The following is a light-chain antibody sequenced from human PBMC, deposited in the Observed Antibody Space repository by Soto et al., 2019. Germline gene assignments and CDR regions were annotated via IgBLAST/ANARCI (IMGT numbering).Light chain of an antibody. J-gene: IGLJ1*01. CDR2: TNN. CDR3: ATWDDSRNGV. CDR1: TSNIESHS. V-gene: IGLV1-44*01. Sequence: QSALTQPPSASGTPGQRITISCSGSTSNIESHSVNWFQQVPGTAPKLLINTNNQRPSGVPDRFSGSKSGASASLAISGLQSEDEATYYCATWDDSRNGVFGTGTKVTVL.